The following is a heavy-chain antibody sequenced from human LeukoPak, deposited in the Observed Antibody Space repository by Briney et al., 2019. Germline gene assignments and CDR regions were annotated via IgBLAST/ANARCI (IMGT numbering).Heavy chain of an antibody. J-gene: IGHJ4*02. CDR1: GYSISSGYY. D-gene: IGHD4-17*01. Sequence: KPTETLSLTCTVSGYSISSGYYWGWIRQPPGKGLEWIGSIYHSGSTYYNPSLKSRVTISVDTSKNQFSLKLSSVTAADTAVYYCARSSVGDTTFDYWGQGTLVTVSS. V-gene: IGHV4-38-2*02. CDR2: IYHSGST. CDR3: ARSSVGDTTFDY.